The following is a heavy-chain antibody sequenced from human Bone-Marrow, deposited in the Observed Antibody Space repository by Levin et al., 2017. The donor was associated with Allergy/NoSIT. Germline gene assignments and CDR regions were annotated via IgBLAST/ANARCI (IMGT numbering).Heavy chain of an antibody. CDR1: GFTFSSYW. Sequence: GGSLRLSCAASGFTFSSYWMHWVRQAPGKGLVWVSRINSDGSSTSYADSVKGRFTISRDNAKNTLYLQMNSLRAEDTAVYYCARVTGYSSSWYQVSYAFDIWGQGTMVTVSS. V-gene: IGHV3-74*01. CDR3: ARVTGYSSSWYQVSYAFDI. CDR2: INSDGSST. D-gene: IGHD6-13*01. J-gene: IGHJ3*02.